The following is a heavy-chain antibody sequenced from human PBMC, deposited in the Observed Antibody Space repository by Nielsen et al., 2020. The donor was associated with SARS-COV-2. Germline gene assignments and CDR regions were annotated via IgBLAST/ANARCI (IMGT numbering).Heavy chain of an antibody. CDR3: ARGAAAGYNWFDP. Sequence: SETLSLTCAVYGGSFSDYYWTWIRQPPGKGLEWIGEINHRGSTNYNPSLKSRVTISVDTSKNQFSLKLSSVTAADTAVYYCARGAAAGYNWFDPWGQGTLVTVSS. CDR1: GGSFSDYY. V-gene: IGHV4-34*01. D-gene: IGHD6-13*01. J-gene: IGHJ5*02. CDR2: INHRGST.